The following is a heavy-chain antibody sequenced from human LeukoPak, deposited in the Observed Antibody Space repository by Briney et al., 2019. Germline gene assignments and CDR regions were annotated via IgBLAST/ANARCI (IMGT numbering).Heavy chain of an antibody. CDR3: LTRTRDYYYYGMDV. J-gene: IGHJ6*02. CDR1: GGTFSSYA. Sequence: SVKVSCKASGGTFSSYAISWVRQAPVQGLEWMGGIIPIFGTANYAQKFQGRVTITADESTSTAYMELSSLRSEDTAVYYCLTRTRDYYYYGMDVWGQGTKVTVSS. D-gene: IGHD1-1*01. V-gene: IGHV1-69*13. CDR2: IIPIFGTA.